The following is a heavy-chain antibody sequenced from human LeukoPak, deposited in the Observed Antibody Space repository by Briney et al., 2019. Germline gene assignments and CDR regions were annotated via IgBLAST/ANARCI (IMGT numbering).Heavy chain of an antibody. CDR3: ARDTALAAAGTGDY. D-gene: IGHD6-13*01. CDR1: GYTFTSYD. J-gene: IGHJ4*02. Sequence: ASVKVPCKASGYTFTSYDINWVRQATGQGLEWMGWMNPNTGNTDYAQKFQGRVTITRNTSISTAYMELRSLRSDDTAVYYCARDTALAAAGTGDYWGQGTLVTVSS. V-gene: IGHV1-8*03. CDR2: MNPNTGNT.